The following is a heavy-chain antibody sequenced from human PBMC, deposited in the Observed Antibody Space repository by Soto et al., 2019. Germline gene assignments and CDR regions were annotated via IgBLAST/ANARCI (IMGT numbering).Heavy chain of an antibody. CDR3: ARQGFSKNYFYDGDG. J-gene: IGHJ6*04. D-gene: IGHD6-13*01. CDR1: AYRFTRSL. CDR2: ILPDDADT. V-gene: IGHV5-51*01. Sequence: TVSWHPSAYRFTRSLFGWGRPTPEKGLEWRGIILPDDADTRYSPSFEGHATISADRSTNTAYLHLRSLEASDTATYFWARQGFSKNYFYDGDGWGKGSTVTVAS.